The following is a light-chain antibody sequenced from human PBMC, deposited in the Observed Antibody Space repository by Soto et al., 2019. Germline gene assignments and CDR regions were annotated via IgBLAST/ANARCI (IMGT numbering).Light chain of an antibody. CDR3: SSYAGNYVYV. CDR2: DVS. CDR1: SSDVGGYNY. V-gene: IGLV2-11*01. J-gene: IGLJ1*01. Sequence: QAVLSQPRSVCGSPGQAVAIPCTGTSSDVGGYNYVSWYQRHAGKGPKLIIYDVSERPSGVPDRFSASKSGNTASLTISGLQAEDEADYYCSSYAGNYVYVFGSGTKVTAL.